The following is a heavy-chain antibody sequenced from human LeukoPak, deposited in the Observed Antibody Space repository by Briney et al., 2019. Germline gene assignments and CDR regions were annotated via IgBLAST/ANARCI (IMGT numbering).Heavy chain of an antibody. D-gene: IGHD1-26*01. CDR3: ARLSSGSYLDY. CDR2: ISSSGSTI. Sequence: GGSLRLSCTVSGFTFSDYYMSWIRQAPGKGLEWVSYISSSGSTIYYADSVKGRFTISRDNAKNSLYLQMNSLRAEDTAVYYCARLSSGSYLDYWGQGTLVTVSS. J-gene: IGHJ4*02. V-gene: IGHV3-11*04. CDR1: GFTFSDYY.